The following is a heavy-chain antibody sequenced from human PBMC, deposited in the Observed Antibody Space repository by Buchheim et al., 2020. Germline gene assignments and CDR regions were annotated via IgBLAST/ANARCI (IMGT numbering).Heavy chain of an antibody. CDR2: IWYDGSNK. CDR1: GFTLSSYG. V-gene: IGHV3-33*01. CDR3: ARDVRRITIFGVVIIPVNYYYYGMDV. D-gene: IGHD3-3*01. Sequence: QVQLVESGGGVVQLGRSLKLSCAGSGFTLSSYGLHGFRQAPGKGLEWVAVIWYDGSNKNYADSVKGRFTISRDNSKNTLYLQMNSLRAEDTAVYYCARDVRRITIFGVVIIPVNYYYYGMDVWGQGTT. J-gene: IGHJ6*02.